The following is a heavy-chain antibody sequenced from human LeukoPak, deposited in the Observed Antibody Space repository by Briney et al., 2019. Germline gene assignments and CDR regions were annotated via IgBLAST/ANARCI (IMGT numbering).Heavy chain of an antibody. CDR1: GDTFNNYP. Sequence: SVKVSCKASGDTFNNYPITWVRQAPGQGLEWMGRIIPIIGIVNYEQKFQDRVTMTADTSTSTVYMELSSLRSEDTAVYYCARGGGYSGYPGYWGQGTLVTVSS. CDR3: ARGGGYSGYPGY. V-gene: IGHV1-69*04. J-gene: IGHJ4*02. D-gene: IGHD5-12*01. CDR2: IIPIIGIV.